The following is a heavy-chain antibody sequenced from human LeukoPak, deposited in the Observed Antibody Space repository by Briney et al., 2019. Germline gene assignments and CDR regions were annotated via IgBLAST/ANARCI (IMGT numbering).Heavy chain of an antibody. J-gene: IGHJ6*03. CDR2: IRFDGTSE. Sequence: GGSLRLSCAASGFTFSSYWMSWVRQAPGKGLEWVAFIRFDGTSEFYADSVKARFTISRDNSQNTVSLQLNNLRIEDTALYYCAKTSLSDPSGHYYYMDVWGKGTTVTVSS. CDR1: GFTFSSYW. V-gene: IGHV3-30*02. D-gene: IGHD3-3*01. CDR3: AKTSLSDPSGHYYYMDV.